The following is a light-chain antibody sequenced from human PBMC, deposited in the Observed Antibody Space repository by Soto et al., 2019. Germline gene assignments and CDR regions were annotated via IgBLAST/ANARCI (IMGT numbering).Light chain of an antibody. J-gene: IGLJ1*01. CDR2: DVS. Sequence: QSALTQPRSVSGSPGQSVTISCTGTSSDVGGYNYVSWYQQHPGKAPKVMIYDVSERPSGVPDRFSGSKSGNTASLTISGLRAEDEADYYCCLYAGSPRYVFGTGSKVPVL. V-gene: IGLV2-11*01. CDR3: CLYAGSPRYV. CDR1: SSDVGGYNY.